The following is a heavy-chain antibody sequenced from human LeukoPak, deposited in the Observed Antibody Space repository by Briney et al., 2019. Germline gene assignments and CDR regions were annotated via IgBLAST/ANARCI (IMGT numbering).Heavy chain of an antibody. CDR1: GGSISSGSYY. V-gene: IGHV4-61*02. CDR2: IYTSGST. CDR3: ARDGLNTMVRGKIHYYCMDV. D-gene: IGHD3-10*01. Sequence: SQTLSLTCTVSGGSISSGSYYWSWIRQPAGKGLEWIGRIYTSGSTHYNPSLKSRVTISVDTSKNQFSLKLSSVTAADTAVYYCARDGLNTMVRGKIHYYCMDVWGKGTTVTISS. J-gene: IGHJ6*03.